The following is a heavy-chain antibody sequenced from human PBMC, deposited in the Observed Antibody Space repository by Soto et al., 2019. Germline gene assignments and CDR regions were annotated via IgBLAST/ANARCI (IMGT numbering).Heavy chain of an antibody. CDR1: GGSFSGYY. V-gene: IGHV4-34*01. Sequence: SETLSLTCAVYGGSFSGYYWSWIRQPPGKGLEWIGEINHSGSTNYNPSLKSRVTISVDTSKNQFSLKLSSVTAADTAVYYCARTGYDFWSGYYLYYYYGMDVWAQGTTVSVSS. D-gene: IGHD3-3*01. CDR2: INHSGST. CDR3: ARTGYDFWSGYYLYYYYGMDV. J-gene: IGHJ6*02.